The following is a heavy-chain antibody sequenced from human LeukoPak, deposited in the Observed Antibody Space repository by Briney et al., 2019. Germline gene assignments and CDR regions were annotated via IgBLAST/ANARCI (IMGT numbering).Heavy chain of an antibody. J-gene: IGHJ4*02. CDR1: GFTFSSYS. CDR2: ISSSSSYI. D-gene: IGHD3-22*01. V-gene: IGHV3-21*01. CDR3: ARELSSGYFMSLDY. Sequence: GGSLRLSCAASGFTFSSYSMNWVRQAPGKGLEWVSSISSSSSYIYYADSVKGRFTISRDNAKNSLYLQMNSLRAEDTAVYYCARELSSGYFMSLDYWGQGTLVTVSS.